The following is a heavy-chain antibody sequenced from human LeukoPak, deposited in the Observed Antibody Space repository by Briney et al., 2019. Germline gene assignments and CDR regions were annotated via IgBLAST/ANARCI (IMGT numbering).Heavy chain of an antibody. J-gene: IGHJ5*02. CDR3: AKGSSGYFADL. CDR2: ISNDGGGT. Sequence: GGSLRLSCAASGFIFNNYGLIWVRQAPGKGLERVSAISNDGGGTQYADFVEGRFTISRDNSKNTLFLQMSSLRAEDTALYYCAKGSSGYFADLWGQGTLVTVSP. CDR1: GFIFNNYG. V-gene: IGHV3-23*01. D-gene: IGHD3-22*01.